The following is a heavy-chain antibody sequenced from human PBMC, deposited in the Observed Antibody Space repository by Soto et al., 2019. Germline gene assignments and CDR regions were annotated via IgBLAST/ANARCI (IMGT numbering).Heavy chain of an antibody. Sequence: PGGSLRLSCVASGFTFGSHGMHWVRQAPGKGLEWVAVISYDETNEHYVDSVKGRFTISRDNSKSILYLQMSSLRAEDTAVYYCVKCGWNYVPDYWGQGTLVTVSS. CDR2: ISYDETNE. D-gene: IGHD1-7*01. V-gene: IGHV3-30*18. CDR1: GFTFGSHG. CDR3: VKCGWNYVPDY. J-gene: IGHJ4*02.